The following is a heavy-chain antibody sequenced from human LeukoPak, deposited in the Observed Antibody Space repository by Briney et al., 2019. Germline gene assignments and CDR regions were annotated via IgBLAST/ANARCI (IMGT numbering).Heavy chain of an antibody. CDR2: ISSGSVYI. J-gene: IGHJ4*02. CDR3: ARDRGSYGSGSYIDY. D-gene: IGHD3-10*01. CDR1: GFTFSSYG. V-gene: IGHV3-21*01. Sequence: GGSLRLSCAASGFTFSSYGMHWVRQAPGKGLEWVSSISSGSVYINYADSVKGRFTISRDNTKNSLYLQMNSLRAEDTAVYYCARDRGSYGSGSYIDYWGQGTLVTVSS.